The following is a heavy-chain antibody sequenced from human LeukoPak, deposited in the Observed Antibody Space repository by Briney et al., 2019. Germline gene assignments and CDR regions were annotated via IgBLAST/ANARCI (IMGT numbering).Heavy chain of an antibody. D-gene: IGHD1-26*01. CDR3: ARPLQGIVGATGFDY. CDR1: EYSFATYW. CDR2: IYPSDSDT. Sequence: GESLKISCXGSEYSFATYWIAWLRQMPGKGLEWMGSIYPSDSDTRYSPSFQGQVTISADKSIKTAYLQWSSLKASDTAMYYCARPLQGIVGATGFDYWGQGTLVTVSS. V-gene: IGHV5-51*01. J-gene: IGHJ4*02.